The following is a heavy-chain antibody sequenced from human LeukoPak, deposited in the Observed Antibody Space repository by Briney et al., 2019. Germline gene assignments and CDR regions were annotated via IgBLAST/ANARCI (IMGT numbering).Heavy chain of an antibody. CDR3: ARVKYYDFWSGHLAGYYFDY. Sequence: PSETLSLTCTVSGGSISSYYWSWIRQPPGKGLEWIGYIYYSGSTNYNPSLKSRVTISVDTSENQFSLKLSSVTAADTAVYYYARVKYYDFWSGHLAGYYFDYWGQGTLVTVSS. CDR2: IYYSGST. V-gene: IGHV4-59*01. J-gene: IGHJ4*02. D-gene: IGHD3-3*01. CDR1: GGSISSYY.